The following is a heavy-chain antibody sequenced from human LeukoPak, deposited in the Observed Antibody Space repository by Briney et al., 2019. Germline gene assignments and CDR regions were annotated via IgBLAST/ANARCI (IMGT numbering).Heavy chain of an antibody. CDR3: AMGSIAVADNPDY. Sequence: GGSLRLSCAASGFTFSSYGMHWVRQAPGKGLEWVAFIRYDGSNKYYADSVKGRFTISRDNSKNTLYLQMNSLRAEDTAVYYCAMGSIAVADNPDYWGQGTLVTVSS. CDR2: IRYDGSNK. D-gene: IGHD6-19*01. CDR1: GFTFSSYG. V-gene: IGHV3-30*02. J-gene: IGHJ4*02.